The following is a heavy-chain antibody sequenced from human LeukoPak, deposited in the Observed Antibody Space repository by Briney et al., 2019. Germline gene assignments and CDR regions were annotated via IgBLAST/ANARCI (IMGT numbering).Heavy chain of an antibody. J-gene: IGHJ4*02. CDR3: ARLNGGN. Sequence: PSETLSLTCTVSGGFISRYYWSWIRRPPGKGLEWLAYVEYSGSTAYIPSLNGRIAISPDTSKNQFSLKLRAVTAADTDVYYCARLNGGNWGPGILVTVSS. D-gene: IGHD4-23*01. CDR1: GGFISRYY. CDR2: VEYSGST. V-gene: IGHV4-59*08.